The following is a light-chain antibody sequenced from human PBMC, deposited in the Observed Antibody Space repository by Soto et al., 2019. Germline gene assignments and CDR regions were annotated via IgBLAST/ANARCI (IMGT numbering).Light chain of an antibody. CDR2: EVS. V-gene: IGLV2-8*01. CDR3: CSYRSGSAPYYV. J-gene: IGLJ1*01. Sequence: QSVLTQPPSASGSPGQSVTISCAGTSSDVGGYNYVSWYQQYPGKVPKLMIYEVSERPSGVPDRFSGSKSGNTAFLTISGLQVEDEADYYCCSYRSGSAPYYVFGTGTKVTV. CDR1: SSDVGGYNY.